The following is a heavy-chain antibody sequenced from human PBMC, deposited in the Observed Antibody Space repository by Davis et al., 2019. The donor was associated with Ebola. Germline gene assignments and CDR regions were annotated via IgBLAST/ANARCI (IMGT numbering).Heavy chain of an antibody. CDR2: IYYSGST. V-gene: IGHV4-39*07. Sequence: PSETLSLTCTVSGGSISSSSYYWGWIRQPPGKGLEWIGSIYYSGSTYYNPSLKSRVTISVDTSKNQFSLKLSSVTAADTAVYYCAREEPFTAAAAGWGQGTLVTVSS. D-gene: IGHD6-13*01. J-gene: IGHJ4*02. CDR1: GGSISSSSYY. CDR3: AREEPFTAAAAG.